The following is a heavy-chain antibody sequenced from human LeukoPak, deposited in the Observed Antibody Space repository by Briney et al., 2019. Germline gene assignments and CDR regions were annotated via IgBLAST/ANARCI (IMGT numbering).Heavy chain of an antibody. CDR2: FHYSGST. J-gene: IGHJ4*02. CDR3: ASSLGYYFDS. V-gene: IGHV4-30-4*07. D-gene: IGHD3-16*01. CDR1: VGSISSGGYS. Sequence: SETLSLTCAVSVGSISSGGYSWSWIRQPPGKGLEWIGFFHYSGSTYYNPSLKSRVTISVDTSKSQFSLKLNSVTAADTAVYYCASSLGYYFDSWGQGTLVTVSS.